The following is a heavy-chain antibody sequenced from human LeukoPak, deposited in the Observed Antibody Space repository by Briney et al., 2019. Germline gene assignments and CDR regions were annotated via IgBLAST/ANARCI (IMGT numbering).Heavy chain of an antibody. CDR1: GFTFSSYA. Sequence: GRSLRLSCAASGFTFSSYAMSWVRQAPGKGLEWVSAISGSGGSTYYADSVKGRFTISRDNSKNTLYLQMNSLRAEDTAVYYCAKDSYSSSWYYYWGQGTLVTVSS. V-gene: IGHV3-23*01. J-gene: IGHJ4*02. CDR3: AKDSYSSSWYYY. CDR2: ISGSGGST. D-gene: IGHD6-13*01.